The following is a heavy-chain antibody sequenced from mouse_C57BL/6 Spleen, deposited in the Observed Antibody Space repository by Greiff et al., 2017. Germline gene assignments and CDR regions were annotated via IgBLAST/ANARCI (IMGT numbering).Heavy chain of an antibody. CDR1: GYTFTSYT. V-gene: IGHV1-4*01. CDR3: ARYGDDTSRWYFDV. J-gene: IGHJ1*03. D-gene: IGHD2-2*01. Sequence: QVHVMQSGAELARPGASVKMSCKASGYTFTSYTMHWVKQRPGQGLEWIGYINPSSGYTKYNQKFKDKATLTADKSSSTAYMQLSSLTSEDSAVYYCARYGDDTSRWYFDVWGTGTTVTVSS. CDR2: INPSSGYT.